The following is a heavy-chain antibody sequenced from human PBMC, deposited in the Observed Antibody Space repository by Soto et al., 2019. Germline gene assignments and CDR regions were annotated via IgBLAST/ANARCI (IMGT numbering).Heavy chain of an antibody. CDR3: AKGVLSFHYGMEV. D-gene: IGHD3-10*01. CDR2: ISSTAGRTS. J-gene: IGHJ6*02. Sequence: EVQLLQSGGGFRPPGGSVRLSCATSGFTFNTYPMTWVRQAPGKGLEWVASISSTAGRTSSYADSVKGRFAIARAFSDYSVYLEMNNLRVDDTAVYFCAKGVLSFHYGMEVWGQGTTGTVS. V-gene: IGHV3-23*01. CDR1: GFTFNTYP.